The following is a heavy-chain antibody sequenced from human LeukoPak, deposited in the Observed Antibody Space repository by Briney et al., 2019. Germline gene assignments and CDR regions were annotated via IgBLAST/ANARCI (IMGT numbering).Heavy chain of an antibody. CDR2: INPNSGGT. Sequence: ASVKVSCKASGYTFTGYYMHWVRQAPGQGVEGMGWINPNSGGTNYAQKFQGRVTMTRDTSISTAYMELSRLRSDDTAVYYCARCPQRDTAMVTSPYYYYYMDVWGKGTTVTVSS. J-gene: IGHJ6*03. CDR1: GYTFTGYY. D-gene: IGHD5-18*01. CDR3: ARCPQRDTAMVTSPYYYYYMDV. V-gene: IGHV1-2*02.